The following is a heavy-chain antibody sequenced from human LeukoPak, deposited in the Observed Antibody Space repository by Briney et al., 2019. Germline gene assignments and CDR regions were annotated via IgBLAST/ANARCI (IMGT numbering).Heavy chain of an antibody. CDR2: ISGSGGST. V-gene: IGHV3-23*01. CDR3: AKDPARAIFGVVTPFDY. Sequence: GGSLRLSCAASGFTFSSYAMSWVRQAPGKGLEWVSAISGSGGSTYYADSVKGRFTISRDNSKNTLYLQMNSLRAEDTAVYYCAKDPARAIFGVVTPFDYWGQGTLVTVSS. J-gene: IGHJ4*02. CDR1: GFTFSSYA. D-gene: IGHD3-3*01.